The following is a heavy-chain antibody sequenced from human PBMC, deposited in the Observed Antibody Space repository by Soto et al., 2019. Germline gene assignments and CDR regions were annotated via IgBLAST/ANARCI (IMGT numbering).Heavy chain of an antibody. V-gene: IGHV3-21*01. CDR2: ISSSSNYI. CDR1: GLTFSSYS. CDR3: AREDTTSAFDI. Sequence: EVQLVESGGGLVKPGGSLTLSCAASGLTFSSYSINLVRQAPGKGLEWVSSISSSSNYIYYAASVKGRFTISRDNAKNSLYLQMNSLRAEDTAVYYCAREDTTSAFDIWGQGTMGTVSS. D-gene: IGHD5-18*01. J-gene: IGHJ3*02.